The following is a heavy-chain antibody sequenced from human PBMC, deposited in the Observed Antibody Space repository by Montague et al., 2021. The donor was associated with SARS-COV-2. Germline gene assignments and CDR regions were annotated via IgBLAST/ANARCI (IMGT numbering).Heavy chain of an antibody. V-gene: IGHV3-21*01. J-gene: IGHJ6*02. CDR1: GFTFSSYS. Sequence: SLRLSCAASGFTFSSYSMNWVRQAPGKGLEWVSSISSSSSYIYYADSVKGRSTISRDNAKNSLYLQMNSLRAEDTAVYYCARDQQLVLGYYYSMDVWGQGTTVTVSS. CDR3: ARDQQLVLGYYYSMDV. D-gene: IGHD6-13*01. CDR2: ISSSSSYI.